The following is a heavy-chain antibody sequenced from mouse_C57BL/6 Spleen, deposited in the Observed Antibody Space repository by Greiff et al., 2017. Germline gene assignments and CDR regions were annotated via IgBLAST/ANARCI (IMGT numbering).Heavy chain of an antibody. D-gene: IGHD4-1*01. V-gene: IGHV1-80*01. CDR2: LYPGAGDT. Sequence: QVQLQQSGAELVKPGASVKISCKASGYAFSSYWMNWVKQRPGKGLEWIGQLYPGAGDTNYNGKFKGKATLTADKSSSTAYMQLSGRASGGCAVNFCARSRLGRDFDFWGTGTTRTVSS. J-gene: IGHJ2*01. CDR3: ARSRLGRDFDF. CDR1: GYAFSSYW.